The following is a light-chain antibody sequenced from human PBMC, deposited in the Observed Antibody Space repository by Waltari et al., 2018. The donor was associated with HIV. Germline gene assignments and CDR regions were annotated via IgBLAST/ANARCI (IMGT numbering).Light chain of an antibody. J-gene: IGLJ3*02. CDR1: SSDIGAYNY. V-gene: IGLV2-11*01. CDR2: DVT. Sequence: QSALTQPRSVSGSTGQSVTLSCTGTSSDIGAYNYVSWYQQHPGKAPKLMIYDVTKRPSGVPDRFSGSKSGNTASLTISGLQAEDEAAYYCCSFAGSYTLVFGGGTKLTVL. CDR3: CSFAGSYTLV.